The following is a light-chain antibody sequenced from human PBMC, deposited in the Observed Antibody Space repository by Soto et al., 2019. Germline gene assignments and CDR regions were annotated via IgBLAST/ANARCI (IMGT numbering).Light chain of an antibody. CDR3: QQYNIWRSIS. V-gene: IGKV3-15*01. CDR2: GES. J-gene: IGKJ5*01. Sequence: EIVMTQSPATLAGSPGETVTLSCRASQSLSGNLAWYQQKPGQAPRLLIYGESARATGIPARFTGSGSGTDFTLTISSLQSEDFAVYYCQQYNIWRSISFGQGTRLEIK. CDR1: QSLSGN.